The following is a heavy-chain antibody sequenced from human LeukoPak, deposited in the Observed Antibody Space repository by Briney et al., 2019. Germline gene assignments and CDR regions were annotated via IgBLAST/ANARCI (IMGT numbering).Heavy chain of an antibody. V-gene: IGHV3-72*01. CDR2: IRNKANSHTT. J-gene: IGHJ3*02. Sequence: PGESLRPSCAASGFTFSSYTMSWVRQAPGKGLEWVGRIRNKANSHTTEYAAPVKGRFTISRDDLKNSLYLQLNSLKTEDTAVYYCARVGDVIAFDIWGQGTMVTVSS. CDR1: GFTFSSYT. D-gene: IGHD3-3*01. CDR3: ARVGDVIAFDI.